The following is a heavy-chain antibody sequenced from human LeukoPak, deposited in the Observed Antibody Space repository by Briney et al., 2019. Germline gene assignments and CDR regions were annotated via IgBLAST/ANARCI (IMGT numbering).Heavy chain of an antibody. Sequence: PGGSLRLSCAASGFTFSSYWMSWVRQAPGKGLKWVANIKQDGSEKYYVDSAKGRFTISRDNAKNSLYLQMNSLRAEDTAVYYCARVGYCSSTSCYTGFDYWGQGTLFTVSS. J-gene: IGHJ4*02. V-gene: IGHV3-7*01. D-gene: IGHD2-2*02. CDR3: ARVGYCSSTSCYTGFDY. CDR1: GFTFSSYW. CDR2: IKQDGSEK.